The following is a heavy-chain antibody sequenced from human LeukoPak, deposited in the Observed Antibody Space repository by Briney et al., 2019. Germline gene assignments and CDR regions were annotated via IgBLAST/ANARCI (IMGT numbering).Heavy chain of an antibody. CDR3: ARSFHAASSSGYLDY. Sequence: ASAKVSCKASGYTFTSYYMHWVRQAPGQGLEWMGIINPSGRSTSYAQKFQGRVTMTRDTSTSTVYMELSSLRSEDTAVYYCARSFHAASSSGYLDYWGQGTLVTVSS. CDR1: GYTFTSYY. D-gene: IGHD3-22*01. J-gene: IGHJ4*02. CDR2: INPSGRST. V-gene: IGHV1-46*01.